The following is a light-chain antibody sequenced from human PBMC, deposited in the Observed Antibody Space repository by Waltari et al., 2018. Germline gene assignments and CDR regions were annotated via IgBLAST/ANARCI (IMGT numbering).Light chain of an antibody. J-gene: IGKJ4*01. V-gene: IGKV1-33*01. CDR2: DAS. Sequence: DFQMTHSPSSRPSSLGDRVTIPCQASQIINNFLNGYQQEPGRAPSPLSYDASNLETGVPERFSGSGSGTHFTLTISSLQTEDSATYYCQQFDTLPPSFGGGTKVEI. CDR1: QIINNF. CDR3: QQFDTLPPS.